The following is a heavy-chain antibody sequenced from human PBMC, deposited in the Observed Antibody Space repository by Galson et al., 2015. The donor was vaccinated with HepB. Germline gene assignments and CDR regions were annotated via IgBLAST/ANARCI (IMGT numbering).Heavy chain of an antibody. CDR1: GFSLKSTGVG. CDR3: AHRLRYYDSSGYDYVAFDV. J-gene: IGHJ3*01. V-gene: IGHV2-5*02. Sequence: PALVKPTQTLTLTCNISGFSLKSTGVGVGWIRQPPGKALEWLALIYWDDEKHYSPSLKTRLTITKDASKNQVVLTMTNMDPVDTATYHCAHRLRYYDSSGYDYVAFDVWGQGTMVTVSS. D-gene: IGHD3-22*01. CDR2: IYWDDEK.